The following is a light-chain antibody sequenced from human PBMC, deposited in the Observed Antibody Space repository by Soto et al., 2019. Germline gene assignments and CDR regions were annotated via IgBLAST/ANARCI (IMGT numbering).Light chain of an antibody. CDR2: KAS. CDR3: QQYKDNPWT. CDR1: QNIVDW. Sequence: DIQMTQTTSTLSASVGDRVTFACRASQNIVDWLAWYQQKPGKAPKLLIYKASNLESGVPSRFGGSGSGSEFTLTISNLQPDDFATYYCQQYKDNPWTFGQGTKVDIK. J-gene: IGKJ1*01. V-gene: IGKV1-5*03.